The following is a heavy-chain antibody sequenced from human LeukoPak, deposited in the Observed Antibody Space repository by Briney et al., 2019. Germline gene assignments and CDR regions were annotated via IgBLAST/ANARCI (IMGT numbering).Heavy chain of an antibody. D-gene: IGHD2-2*01. J-gene: IGHJ4*02. CDR3: ARERYCSSTSCPHGDLDY. Sequence: GGSLRLSCAASGFTFSSYEMNWVRQGPGKGLEWVSYIGVSGSTMYYAESVKGRFTISRDNAKNSLYLQMNSLRAEDTAVYYCARERYCSSTSCPHGDLDYWGQGILVSVSS. CDR2: IGVSGSTM. V-gene: IGHV3-48*03. CDR1: GFTFSSYE.